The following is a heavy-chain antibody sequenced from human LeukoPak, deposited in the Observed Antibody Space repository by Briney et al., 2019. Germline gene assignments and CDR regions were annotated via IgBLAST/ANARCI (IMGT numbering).Heavy chain of an antibody. CDR3: ARDPPGGYSYAYFAYFDY. V-gene: IGHV3-20*04. D-gene: IGHD5-18*01. Sequence: GGSLRLSCAASGFTFDDYDMSWVRQAPGKGLEWVSGINWNGGSTGYADSVKGRFTISRDNAKNSLYLQMNSLRAEDTALYYCARDPPGGYSYAYFAYFDYGGQGTLVTVSS. CDR2: INWNGGST. CDR1: GFTFDDYD. J-gene: IGHJ4*02.